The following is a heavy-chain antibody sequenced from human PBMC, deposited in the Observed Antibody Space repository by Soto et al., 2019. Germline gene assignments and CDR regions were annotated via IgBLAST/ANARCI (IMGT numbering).Heavy chain of an antibody. V-gene: IGHV1-69*06. CDR1: GGTFSSYA. CDR2: IIPIFGTA. Sequence: QVQLVQSGAEVKKPGSSVKVSCKASGGTFSSYAISWVRQAPGQGLEWMGGIIPIFGTANYAQKFQGRVTIAAAKSRSMAYMELSSLRSEDTAVYYCAGGKWFGGKYYYYYGMDVWGQGTTVTVSS. D-gene: IGHD3-10*01. CDR3: AGGKWFGGKYYYYYGMDV. J-gene: IGHJ6*02.